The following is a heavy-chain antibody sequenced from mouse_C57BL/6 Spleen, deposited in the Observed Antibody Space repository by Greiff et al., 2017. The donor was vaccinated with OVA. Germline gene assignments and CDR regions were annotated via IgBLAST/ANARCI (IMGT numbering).Heavy chain of an antibody. CDR1: GFTFSSYG. CDR3: ARLHYYGSSYDYFDY. CDR2: ISSGGSYT. V-gene: IGHV5-6*01. J-gene: IGHJ2*01. D-gene: IGHD1-1*01. Sequence: EVKLVESGGDLVKPGGSLKLSCAASGFTFSSYGMSWVRQTPDKRLEWVATISSGGSYTYYPDSVKGRFTISRDNAKNTLYLQMRSLKSEDTAMYYCARLHYYGSSYDYFDYWGQGTTLTVSS.